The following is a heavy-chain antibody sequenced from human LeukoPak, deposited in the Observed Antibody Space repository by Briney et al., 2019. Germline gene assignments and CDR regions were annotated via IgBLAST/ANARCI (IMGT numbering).Heavy chain of an antibody. Sequence: GGSLRLSCAASGFTFSSYGMHWVRQAPGKGLEWVAVILSDGSKEFYTDSVKGRFTISRDNAKNSLYLQMNSLRAEDTAVYYCARISSTSFDYWGQGTLVTVSS. D-gene: IGHD2-2*01. J-gene: IGHJ4*02. CDR1: GFTFSSYG. CDR2: ILSDGSKE. V-gene: IGHV3-33*01. CDR3: ARISSTSFDY.